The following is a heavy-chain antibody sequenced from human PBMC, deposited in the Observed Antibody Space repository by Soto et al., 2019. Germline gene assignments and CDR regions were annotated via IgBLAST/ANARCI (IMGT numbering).Heavy chain of an antibody. CDR1: GYTFTGYH. J-gene: IGHJ6*02. V-gene: IGHV1-2*02. CDR3: ARVRNSSPFYYYYGMDV. Sequence: AXVQVSCKASGYTFTGYHMHWVRQAPGQGLEWMGWINPNSGGTNYAQKFQGRVTMTRDTSISTAYMELSRLRSDDTAVYYCARVRNSSPFYYYYGMDVWGQGTTVTVSS. CDR2: INPNSGGT. D-gene: IGHD6-6*01.